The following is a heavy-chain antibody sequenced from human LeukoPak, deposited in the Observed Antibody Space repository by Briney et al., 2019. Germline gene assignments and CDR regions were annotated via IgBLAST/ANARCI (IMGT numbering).Heavy chain of an antibody. J-gene: IGHJ6*02. V-gene: IGHV1-69*13. CDR3: ARTTVTIYGMDV. Sequence: SVKVSCKASGGTFSSYAISWVRQAPGQGLEWMGGIIPIFGTANYAQKFQGRVTITADESTSTAYMELSSLRSEDTVVYYCARTTVTIYGMDVWGQGTTVTVSS. CDR1: GGTFSSYA. D-gene: IGHD4-11*01. CDR2: IIPIFGTA.